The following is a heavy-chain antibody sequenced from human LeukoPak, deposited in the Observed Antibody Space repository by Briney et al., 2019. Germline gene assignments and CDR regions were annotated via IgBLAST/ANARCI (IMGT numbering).Heavy chain of an antibody. V-gene: IGHV3-23*01. CDR2: ISGSGGST. CDR3: ASPAYSSSWYRYYFDY. Sequence: GGSLRLSCAASGFTFSSYAMSWVRQAPGKGLEWVSAISGSGGSTYYADSVKGRFTISRDNSKNTLYLQMNSLRAEDTAVYYCASPAYSSSWYRYYFDYWGQGTLVTVSS. CDR1: GFTFSSYA. D-gene: IGHD6-13*01. J-gene: IGHJ4*02.